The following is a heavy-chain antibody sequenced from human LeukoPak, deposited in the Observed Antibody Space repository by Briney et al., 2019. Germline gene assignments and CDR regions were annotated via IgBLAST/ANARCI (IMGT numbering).Heavy chain of an antibody. CDR3: ARSVVRWLNDAFDI. D-gene: IGHD3-22*01. J-gene: IGHJ3*02. CDR1: GFTFSSYA. V-gene: IGHV3-30-3*01. CDR2: ISYDGSNK. Sequence: PGGSLRLSCAASGFTFSSYAMHWVRQAPGKGLEWVAVISYDGSNKYYADSVKGRFTISRDNSKNTLYLQMNSLRAEDTAVYYCARSVVRWLNDAFDIWGQGTMVTVSS.